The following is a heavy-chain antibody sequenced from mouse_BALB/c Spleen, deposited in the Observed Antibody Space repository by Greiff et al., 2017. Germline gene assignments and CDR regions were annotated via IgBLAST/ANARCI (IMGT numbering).Heavy chain of an antibody. D-gene: IGHD2-10*02. CDR1: GFSLTGYG. CDR3: ARNGKCDNCDAMDY. Sequence: VKLVESGPGLVAPSQSLSITCTVSGFSLTGYGVNWVRQPPGKGLEWLGMIWGDGSTDYNSALKSRLSISKDNSKSKVFLKMNSLQTDDTARYYCARNGKCDNCDAMDYWGQGTSVTVSS. J-gene: IGHJ4*01. CDR2: IWGDGST. V-gene: IGHV2-6-7*01.